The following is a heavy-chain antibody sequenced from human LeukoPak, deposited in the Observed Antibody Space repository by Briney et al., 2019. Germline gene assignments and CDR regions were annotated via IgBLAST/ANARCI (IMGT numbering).Heavy chain of an antibody. D-gene: IGHD4-17*01. CDR1: GFTFSSYA. Sequence: GALRLSCAASGFTFSSYAMSWVRQTPGKGLEWVSSISSSSSYIYYADSVKGRFTISRDNAKNSLYLQMNSLRAEDTAVYYCARDLYGDYPWDYWGQGTLVTVSS. J-gene: IGHJ4*02. CDR3: ARDLYGDYPWDY. CDR2: ISSSSSYI. V-gene: IGHV3-21*01.